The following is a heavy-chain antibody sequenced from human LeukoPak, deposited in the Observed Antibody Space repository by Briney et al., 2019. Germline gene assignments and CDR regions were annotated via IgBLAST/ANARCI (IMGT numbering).Heavy chain of an antibody. Sequence: GASMKVCCKASGYTITNNWMHWVRQAPGQGLEWMGVINPSGTGTSYAQKFQGRITMSRDTSTSTIYMELSSLRSEDTAFYYCATDHSMANIAWWFDPWGQGTLVTVSS. CDR1: GYTITNNW. CDR3: ATDHSMANIAWWFDP. V-gene: IGHV1-46*01. CDR2: INPSGTGT. D-gene: IGHD2/OR15-2a*01. J-gene: IGHJ5*02.